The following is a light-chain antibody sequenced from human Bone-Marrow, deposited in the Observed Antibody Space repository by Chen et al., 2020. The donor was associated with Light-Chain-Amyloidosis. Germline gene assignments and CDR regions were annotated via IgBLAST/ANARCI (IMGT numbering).Light chain of an antibody. CDR1: QDISDY. Sequence: DIQMTQSPSSLSASIGDRVTITCQASQDISDYLNWCQQQPGKAPKLLIYAASSLQSGVPSRFSGSGSGTDFTLTISSLQPEDFATYYCQQSYSTPQITFGQGTRLEIK. CDR3: QQSYSTPQIT. V-gene: IGKV1-39*01. CDR2: AAS. J-gene: IGKJ5*01.